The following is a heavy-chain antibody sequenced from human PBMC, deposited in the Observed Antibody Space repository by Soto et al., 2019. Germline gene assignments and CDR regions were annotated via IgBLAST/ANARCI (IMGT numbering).Heavy chain of an antibody. CDR3: ARAGGAGSGHDWFDP. V-gene: IGHV4-31*03. CDR2: IHYSGST. J-gene: IGHJ5*02. D-gene: IGHD6-13*01. Sequence: SETLSLTCNVSGGSVSSGGYYWSWIRQHPGKGLEWIGYIHYSGSTYYNPSLKSRVTMSIDTSKNLFSLNLSSVTAADTAVYYCARAGGAGSGHDWFDPWGQGTLVTVSS. CDR1: GGSVSSGGYY.